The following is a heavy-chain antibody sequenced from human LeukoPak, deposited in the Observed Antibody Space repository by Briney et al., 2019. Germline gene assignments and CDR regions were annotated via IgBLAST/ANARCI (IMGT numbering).Heavy chain of an antibody. CDR1: GYTLTELS. V-gene: IGHV1-24*01. Sequence: ASVKVSCKVSGYTLTELSMHWVRQAPGKGLEWMGGFDPEDGETIYAQKFQGRVTMTTDTSTSTAYMELRSLRSDDTAVYYCATVPWFGELLSRHYYYYGMDVWGQGTTVTVSS. J-gene: IGHJ6*02. CDR2: FDPEDGET. D-gene: IGHD3-10*01. CDR3: ATVPWFGELLSRHYYYYGMDV.